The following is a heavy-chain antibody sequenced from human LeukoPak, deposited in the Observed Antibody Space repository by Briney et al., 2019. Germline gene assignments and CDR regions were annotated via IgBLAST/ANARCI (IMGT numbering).Heavy chain of an antibody. J-gene: IGHJ4*02. CDR3: AKFYDILTGYFDY. CDR2: ISGGNGNTYYA. CDR1: GFPFSSYA. D-gene: IGHD3-9*01. Sequence: GGSLRLSCAASGFPFSSYAMSWVRRSPGKGLEWVSAISGGNGNTYYAYYADSVRGRFTISRDSSKNTLYLQMNSLRAEDTAVYYCAKFYDILTGYFDYWGQGTLVTVSS. V-gene: IGHV3-23*01.